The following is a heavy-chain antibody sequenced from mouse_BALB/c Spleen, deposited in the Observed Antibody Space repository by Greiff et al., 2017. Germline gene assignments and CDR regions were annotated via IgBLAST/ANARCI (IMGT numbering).Heavy chain of an antibody. CDR3: ARRADSSGPLDY. D-gene: IGHD3-2*01. J-gene: IGHJ2*01. CDR1: GFNIKDTY. V-gene: IGHV14-3*02. Sequence: VQLKQSGAELVKPGASVKLSCTASGFNIKDTYMHWVKQRPEQGLEWIGRIDPANGNTKYDPKFQGKATITADTSSNTAYLQLSSLTSEDTAVYYCARRADSSGPLDYWGQGTTLTVSS. CDR2: IDPANGNT.